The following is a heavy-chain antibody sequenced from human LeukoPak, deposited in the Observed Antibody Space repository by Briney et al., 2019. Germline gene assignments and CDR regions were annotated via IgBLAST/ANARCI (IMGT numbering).Heavy chain of an antibody. V-gene: IGHV3-23*01. CDR3: AKGPSPVLGGGSYFDY. Sequence: GGSLRLSCAASGFTFNTYGMSWVRQAPGKGLEWVSGISGSGGATYYADSVKGRFTISRDNSKNTLYLQMNSLRAEDTALYYCAKGPSPVLGGGSYFDYWGQGTLVSVSS. D-gene: IGHD3-16*01. J-gene: IGHJ4*02. CDR1: GFTFNTYG. CDR2: ISGSGGAT.